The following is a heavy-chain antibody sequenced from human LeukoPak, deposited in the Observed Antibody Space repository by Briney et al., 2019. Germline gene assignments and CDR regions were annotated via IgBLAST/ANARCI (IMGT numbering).Heavy chain of an antibody. D-gene: IGHD6-13*01. CDR2: ISSSSSYI. Sequence: GGSLRLSCAASGFTFSSYSMNWVRQAPGKGLEWVSSISSSSSYIYYADSVKGRFTISRDNAKNSLYLQMNSLRAEDTAVYYCARVQVDSSSWPFDYWGQGTLVTVSS. CDR3: ARVQVDSSSWPFDY. J-gene: IGHJ4*02. CDR1: GFTFSSYS. V-gene: IGHV3-21*01.